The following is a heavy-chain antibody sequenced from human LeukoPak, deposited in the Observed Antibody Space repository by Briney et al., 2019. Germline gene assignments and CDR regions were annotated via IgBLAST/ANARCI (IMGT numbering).Heavy chain of an antibody. CDR1: GDTFTSYD. CDR3: ARGGTLVQGVTILYGMDV. J-gene: IGHJ6*02. Sequence: ASVKVSFKTSGDTFTSYDINWVRQATGQGLEWMGWMNPTSGNTIYTQKFQGRVAMTRDTSTSTAYMELSSLRSEDTAVYYCARGGTLVQGVTILYGMDVWGQGTTVTVSS. V-gene: IGHV1-8*01. D-gene: IGHD3-10*01. CDR2: MNPTSGNT.